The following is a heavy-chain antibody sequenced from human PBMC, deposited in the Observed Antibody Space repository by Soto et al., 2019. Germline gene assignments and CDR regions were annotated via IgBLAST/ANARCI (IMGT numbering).Heavy chain of an antibody. J-gene: IGHJ4*02. CDR2: ISGSGGRT. CDR3: AKEPNIVVVVAAHFDY. V-gene: IGHV3-23*01. CDR1: GFTFSSYA. Sequence: EVQLLESGGGLVQPGGSLRLSCAASGFTFSSYAMSWVRQAPGKGLEWVSAISGSGGRTYYADSVKGRFTISRDNSKNTLYLQMNSLRAEDTAVYYCAKEPNIVVVVAAHFDYWGQGTLVTVSS. D-gene: IGHD2-15*01.